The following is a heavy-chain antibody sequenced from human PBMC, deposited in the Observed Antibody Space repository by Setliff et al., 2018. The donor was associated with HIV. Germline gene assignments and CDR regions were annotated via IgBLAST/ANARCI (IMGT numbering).Heavy chain of an antibody. CDR3: ARVRDYYDSGAQAFDI. D-gene: IGHD3-22*01. V-gene: IGHV3-48*01. CDR1: GFTFSHYT. CDR2: ISRSRDSRTVI. J-gene: IGHJ3*02. Sequence: PGGSLRLSCAASGFTFSHYTMNWVRQAPGKGLEWVAYISRSRDSRTVIYYADSVKGRFTVTRDNAESSLFLQMNSLKAEDTAVYYCARVRDYYDSGAQAFDIWGQGTMVTVSS.